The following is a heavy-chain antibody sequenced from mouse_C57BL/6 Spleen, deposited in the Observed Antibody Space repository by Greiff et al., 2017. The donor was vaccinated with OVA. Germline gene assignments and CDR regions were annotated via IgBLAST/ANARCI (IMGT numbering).Heavy chain of an antibody. CDR1: GYTFTDYY. V-gene: IGHV1-26*01. D-gene: IGHD2-14*01. Sequence: VQLQQSGPELVKPGASVKISCKASGYTFTDYYMNWVKQSPGKSLEWIGDINPNNGGTSYNQKFKGKATLTVDKSSSTAYMELRSLTSEDSAVYYCARGRGTLYFDYWGQGTTLTVSS. CDR3: ARGRGTLYFDY. J-gene: IGHJ2*01. CDR2: INPNNGGT.